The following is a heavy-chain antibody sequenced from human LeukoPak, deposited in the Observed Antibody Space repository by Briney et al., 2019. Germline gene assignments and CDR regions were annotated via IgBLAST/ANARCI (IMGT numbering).Heavy chain of an antibody. J-gene: IGHJ4*02. CDR2: ISKSGDIT. CDR1: GFTLSKYG. D-gene: IGHD3-10*01. Sequence: GGSLRLSCVASGFTLSKYGMKWVRQAAGEGLEYVSGISKSGDITHYVDSVKGRFTISRDNSKNTLYFQMNSLRAEDTALYYCATGGFYYWGPGTLVTVSS. CDR3: ATGGFYY. V-gene: IGHV3-23*01.